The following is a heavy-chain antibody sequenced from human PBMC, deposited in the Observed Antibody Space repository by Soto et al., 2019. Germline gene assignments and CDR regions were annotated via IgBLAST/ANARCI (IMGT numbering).Heavy chain of an antibody. CDR2: INHSGST. CDR1: GGSFSGYY. CDR3: ARELGKYYYYYGMDV. D-gene: IGHD7-27*01. V-gene: IGHV4-34*01. Sequence: PSETLSLTCAVYGGSFSGYYWSWIRQPPGKGLEWIGEINHSGSTNYNPSLKSRVTISVDTSKNQFSLKLSSVTAADTAVYYCARELGKYYYYYGMDVWGQGTTVTVSS. J-gene: IGHJ6*02.